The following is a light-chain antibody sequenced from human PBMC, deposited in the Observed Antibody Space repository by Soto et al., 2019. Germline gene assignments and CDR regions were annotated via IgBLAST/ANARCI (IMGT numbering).Light chain of an antibody. Sequence: EIVMTQSPATLSVSPGERATLSCRASQSVSSNLAWYQQKPGQAPRLLIFGASTRATGIPARFSGSGSGTDFTLTITSLQPEDFATYYCQQSYSILRTFGPGTKVDIK. CDR3: QQSYSILRT. J-gene: IGKJ3*01. CDR2: GAS. CDR1: QSVSSN. V-gene: IGKV3-15*01.